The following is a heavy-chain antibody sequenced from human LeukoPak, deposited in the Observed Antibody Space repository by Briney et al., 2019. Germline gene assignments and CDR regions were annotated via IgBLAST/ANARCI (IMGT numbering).Heavy chain of an antibody. Sequence: ASVKVSCKVSGYTLTELSMHWVRQAPGKGLEWMGGFDPEDGETIYAQKFQGRVTMTEDTSTDTACMELSSLRSEDTAVYYCATPRGVIANPDAFDIWGQGTMVTVSS. CDR3: ATPRGVIANPDAFDI. CDR2: FDPEDGET. J-gene: IGHJ3*02. CDR1: GYTLTELS. D-gene: IGHD2-21*01. V-gene: IGHV1-24*01.